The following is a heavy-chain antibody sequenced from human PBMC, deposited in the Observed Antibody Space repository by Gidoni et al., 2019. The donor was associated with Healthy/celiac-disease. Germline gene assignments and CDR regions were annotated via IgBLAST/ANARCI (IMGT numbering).Heavy chain of an antibody. CDR1: GFTFSSYS. D-gene: IGHD2-2*01. CDR2: ISSSSSYI. V-gene: IGHV3-21*01. Sequence: EVQLVESGGGLVKPGGSLRLSCAASGFTFSSYSMNWVRQAPGKGLECGSSISSSSSYIYYADSVKGRFTISRDNAKNSLYLQMNSLRAEDTAVYYCAREGVVPAAMAFNYYYYGMDVWGQGTTVTVSS. J-gene: IGHJ6*02. CDR3: AREGVVPAAMAFNYYYYGMDV.